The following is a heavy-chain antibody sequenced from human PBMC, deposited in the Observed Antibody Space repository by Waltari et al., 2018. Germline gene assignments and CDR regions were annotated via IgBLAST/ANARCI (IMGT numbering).Heavy chain of an antibody. V-gene: IGHV4-61*09. J-gene: IGHJ3*02. CDR2: IYTSGST. CDR3: AREVVEITFGGVIVGDAFDI. CDR1: GGSISSGSYY. D-gene: IGHD3-16*02. Sequence: QVQLQESGPGLVKPSQTLSLTCTVSGGSISSGSYYWSWIRQPARKGLEWIGYIYTSGSTNYNPSLKSRVTISVDTSKNQFSLKLSSVTAADTAVYYCAREVVEITFGGVIVGDAFDIWGQGTMVTVSS.